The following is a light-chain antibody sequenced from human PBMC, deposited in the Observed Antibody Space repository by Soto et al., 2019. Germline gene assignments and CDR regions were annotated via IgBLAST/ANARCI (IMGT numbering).Light chain of an antibody. CDR1: QTVPSNY. CDR3: QQYGTLTLT. CDR2: AAS. Sequence: EIVLTQSPGTLSLPPGDRATVSCRAGQTVPSNYVAWYQHKPGQAPRLIIYAASTRETGIPDRFGGSASGTVFTLTITRLEPEDFAVYYCQQYGTLTLTFGGGTKVDIK. J-gene: IGKJ4*01. V-gene: IGKV3-20*01.